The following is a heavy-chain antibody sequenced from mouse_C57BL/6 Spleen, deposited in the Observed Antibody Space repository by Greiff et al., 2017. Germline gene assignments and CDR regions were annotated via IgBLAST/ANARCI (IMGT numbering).Heavy chain of an antibody. Sequence: VQLKESGPGLVKPSQSLSLTCSVTGYSITSGYYWNWIRQFPGNKLEWMGYISYDGSNNYNPSLKNRISITRDTSKNQFFLKLNSVTTEDTATXYCARVYDYPYAMDYWGQGTSVTVSS. CDR2: ISYDGSN. CDR3: ARVYDYPYAMDY. J-gene: IGHJ4*01. V-gene: IGHV3-6*01. D-gene: IGHD2-4*01. CDR1: GYSITSGYY.